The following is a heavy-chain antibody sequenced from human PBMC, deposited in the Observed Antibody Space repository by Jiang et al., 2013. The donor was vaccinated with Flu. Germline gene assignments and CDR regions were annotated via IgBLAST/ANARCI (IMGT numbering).Heavy chain of an antibody. Sequence: VQLLESGGGLVQPGGSLRLSCAASGFTFSSYAMSWVRQAPGKGLEWVSAISGSGGSTYYADSVKGRFTISRDNSKNTLYLQMNSLRAEDTAVYYCAKEGGVVVVAASYKYYFDYWGQGTLVTVSS. CDR1: GFTFSSYA. D-gene: IGHD2-15*01. V-gene: IGHV3-23*01. J-gene: IGHJ4*02. CDR3: AKEGGVVVVAASYKYYFDY. CDR2: ISGSGGST.